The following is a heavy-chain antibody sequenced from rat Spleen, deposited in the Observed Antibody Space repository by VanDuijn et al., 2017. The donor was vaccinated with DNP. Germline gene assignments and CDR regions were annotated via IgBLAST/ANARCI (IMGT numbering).Heavy chain of an antibody. CDR2: ITNSGGST. V-gene: IGHV5-27*01. D-gene: IGHD1-1*01. CDR3: TRDSGDWYFDF. Sequence: EVQLAESDGGLIQPGRSLKLSCAASGFTFSNYYMAWVRQAPTKGLEWVASITNSGGSTYYRDSVKGRFTISRDNAKSTLYLQMDSLRSEDTATYYCTRDSGDWYFDFWGPGTMVTVSS. J-gene: IGHJ1*01. CDR1: GFTFSNYY.